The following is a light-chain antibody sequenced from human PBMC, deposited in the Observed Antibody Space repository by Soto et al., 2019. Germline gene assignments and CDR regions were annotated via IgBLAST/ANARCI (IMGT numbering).Light chain of an antibody. V-gene: IGKV1-5*01. Sequence: DIQRARCPTTLHSFVGDRVTITCRASQNIGDWLAWYRQKPGTAPKLLIYHASTLVSGVPSRFSGSGSGTEFTLTISSLQPDDFATYYCQHYNSYSEAFGQGTKVDIK. CDR1: QNIGDW. CDR3: QHYNSYSEA. J-gene: IGKJ1*01. CDR2: HAS.